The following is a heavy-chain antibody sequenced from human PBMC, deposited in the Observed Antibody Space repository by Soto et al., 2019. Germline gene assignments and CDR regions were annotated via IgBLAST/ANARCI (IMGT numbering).Heavy chain of an antibody. CDR3: ARTMLLGWFDP. Sequence: QLQLQESGSGLVKPSQTLSLTCAVSGGSISSDTYSWSWIRQPPGKGLEWVGYIHHSGNTYFNPSLKSRVTTSVDTSKNQLSLKLTSVTAADTAVYYCARTMLLGWFDPWGQGTLVTVSS. V-gene: IGHV4-30-2*01. D-gene: IGHD2-15*01. CDR1: GGSISSDTYS. CDR2: IHHSGNT. J-gene: IGHJ5*02.